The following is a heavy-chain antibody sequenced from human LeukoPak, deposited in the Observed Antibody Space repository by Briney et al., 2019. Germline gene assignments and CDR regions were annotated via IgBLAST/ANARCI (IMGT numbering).Heavy chain of an antibody. CDR2: ISGSGGST. V-gene: IGHV3-23*01. D-gene: IGHD3-22*01. CDR1: GFTFSGYA. CDR3: AKDFHDSSGYFYYFDY. J-gene: IGHJ4*02. Sequence: GGSLRLSCAASGFTFSGYAMSWVRQAPGKGLEWVSAISGSGGSTYYADSVKGRFTISRDNSKNTLYLQMNSLRAEDTAVYYCAKDFHDSSGYFYYFDYWGQGTLVTVSS.